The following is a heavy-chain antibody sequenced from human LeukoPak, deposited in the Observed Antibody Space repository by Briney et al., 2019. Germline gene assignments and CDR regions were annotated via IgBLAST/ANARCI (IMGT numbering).Heavy chain of an antibody. CDR1: GFTFNSYA. V-gene: IGHV3-23*01. CDR3: AKERKGSGYFDY. D-gene: IGHD1-26*01. J-gene: IGHJ4*02. CDR2: ISGRGDST. Sequence: GGALRISCAAPGFTFNSYAMGWGRHAPRGGLEHVSAISGRGDSTYCPDSVKGRFTISRDNSKNTVFLQMNSLRAEDTAVYYCAKERKGSGYFDYWGQGTLVTVSS.